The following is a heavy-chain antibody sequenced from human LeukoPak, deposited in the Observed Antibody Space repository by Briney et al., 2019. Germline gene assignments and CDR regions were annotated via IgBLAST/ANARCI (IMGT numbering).Heavy chain of an antibody. CDR2: TYYRTKWSY. CDR3: ARDSGYQLPPGDAFDI. D-gene: IGHD2-2*01. J-gene: IGHJ3*02. Sequence: SQTLSLTCAISGDSVSSNSAAWSWIRRSPSRGLEWLGRTYYRTKWSYDYAAPVKGRITINPATSKNQFCLQLKSVTPEDTAVYYCARDSGYQLPPGDAFDIWGQGTMVTVSS. CDR1: GDSVSSNSAA. V-gene: IGHV6-1*01.